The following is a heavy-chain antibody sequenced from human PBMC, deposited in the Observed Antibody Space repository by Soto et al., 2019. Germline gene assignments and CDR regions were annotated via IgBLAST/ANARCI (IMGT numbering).Heavy chain of an antibody. Sequence: KAGASVKVSCKASGYTFTSYGISWVRQAPGQGLEWMGWISAYNGNTNYAQKLQGRVTMTTDTSTSTAYMELRSLRSDDTAVYYCAREKGGGSGTKGGYYYYYYMDVWGKGTTVTVSS. CDR1: GYTFTSYG. CDR2: ISAYNGNT. CDR3: AREKGGGSGTKGGYYYYYYMDV. J-gene: IGHJ6*03. V-gene: IGHV1-18*01. D-gene: IGHD3-10*01.